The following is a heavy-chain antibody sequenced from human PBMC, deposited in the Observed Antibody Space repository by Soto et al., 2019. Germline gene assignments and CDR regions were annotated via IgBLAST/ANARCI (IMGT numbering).Heavy chain of an antibody. CDR2: IIPIFGTA. V-gene: IGHV1-69*13. CDR1: GGTFSNYA. CDR3: ARDCSSTSCRGYYYYYGMDV. D-gene: IGHD2-2*01. J-gene: IGHJ6*02. Sequence: SVKVSCKASGGTFSNYAISWVRQAPAQGLEWMGGIIPIFGTANYAQKFQGRVTITADESTSTACMELSSLRSEDTAVYYCARDCSSTSCRGYYYYYGMDVWGQGTTVTVSS.